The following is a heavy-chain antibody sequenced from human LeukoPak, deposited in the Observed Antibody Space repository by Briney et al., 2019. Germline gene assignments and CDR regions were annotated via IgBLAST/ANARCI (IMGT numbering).Heavy chain of an antibody. CDR1: GFTFSSYS. CDR3: AKGGGYEAQYYYYYLDV. J-gene: IGHJ6*03. CDR2: ISSSSSNYI. D-gene: IGHD5-12*01. Sequence: GGSLRLSCAASGFTFSSYSMNWVRQAPGKGLEWVSSISSSSSNYIYYADSVKGRFTISRDNAKNSLYLQMHSLRAEDTAVYYCAKGGGYEAQYYYYYLDVWGKGTTVTISS. V-gene: IGHV3-21*01.